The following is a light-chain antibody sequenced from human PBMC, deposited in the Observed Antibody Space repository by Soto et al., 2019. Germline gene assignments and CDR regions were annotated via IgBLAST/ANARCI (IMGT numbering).Light chain of an antibody. CDR1: SSDVGGYNY. J-gene: IGLJ1*01. V-gene: IGLV2-14*01. CDR3: NSYTSSSTYV. CDR2: DVS. Sequence: QPVLTQPASGSGSPGQSITISCTGTSSDVGGYNYVSWYQQHPGKAPKLMIYDVSNRPSGVSNRFSGSKSGNTASLTISGLQAEDEADYYCNSYTSSSTYVFGTGTKVTVL.